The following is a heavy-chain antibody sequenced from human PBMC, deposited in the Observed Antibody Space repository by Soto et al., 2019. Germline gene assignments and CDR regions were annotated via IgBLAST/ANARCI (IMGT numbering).Heavy chain of an antibody. J-gene: IGHJ6*01. CDR2: IMPVFPTP. CDR3: ARDKDRQQLGGNYYYIMDV. CDR1: GGTFRTSA. V-gene: IGHV1-69*12. Sequence: QVQLVQSGAEVKKPGSSVKVSCKTSGGTFRTSAISWVRQAPGQGLEWMGGIMPVFPTPDYAQKFQGRVTITADASTGTAYMELSSLRSEDTAVYYCARDKDRQQLGGNYYYIMDVWGQGTTVTVSS. D-gene: IGHD3-3*02.